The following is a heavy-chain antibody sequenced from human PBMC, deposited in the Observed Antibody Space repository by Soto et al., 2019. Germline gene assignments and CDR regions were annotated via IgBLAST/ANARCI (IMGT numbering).Heavy chain of an antibody. CDR3: ASGNAWEELLAD. V-gene: IGHV4-31*03. D-gene: IGHD1-26*01. CDR1: GASVNSGGYY. CDR2: IYLSGST. Sequence: SETLSLTCTVSGASVNSGGYYWSWLRQLPGKGLEWIGYIYLSGSTYYNPTLEIRVTRSLDTSQNQFPLKLSSVTAADTGVYYWASGNAWEELLADWGQGTVVT. J-gene: IGHJ4*02.